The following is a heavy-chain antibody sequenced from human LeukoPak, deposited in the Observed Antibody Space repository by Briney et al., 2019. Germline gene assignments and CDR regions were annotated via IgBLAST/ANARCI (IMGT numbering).Heavy chain of an antibody. V-gene: IGHV5-51*01. CDR2: IYPGDSDT. D-gene: IGHD3-3*01. CDR3: ARHAQYDFWSGYNYYYYYMDD. CDR1: GYSFNSYW. J-gene: IGHJ6*03. Sequence: GESLKISCKGSGYSFNSYWIGWVRQMPGKGLEWMGIIYPGDSDTRYSPSFQGQVTISADKSISTAYLQWSSLKASDTAMYYCARHAQYDFWSGYNYYYYYMDDWGKGTTVTVSS.